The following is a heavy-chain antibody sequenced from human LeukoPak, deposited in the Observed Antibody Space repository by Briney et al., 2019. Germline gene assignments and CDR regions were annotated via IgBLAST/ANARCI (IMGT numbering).Heavy chain of an antibody. CDR3: AILGDIVVVPAAPYLDY. D-gene: IGHD2-2*01. J-gene: IGHJ4*02. CDR2: INPNSGGT. CDR1: GYTFTGYY. V-gene: IGHV1-2*02. Sequence: GASVKVSCKASGYTFTGYYMHWVRQAPGQGLEWMGWINPNSGGTNYAHKFQGRVTMTRDTSISTAYMELSRLRSDDTAVYYCAILGDIVVVPAAPYLDYWGQGTLVTVSS.